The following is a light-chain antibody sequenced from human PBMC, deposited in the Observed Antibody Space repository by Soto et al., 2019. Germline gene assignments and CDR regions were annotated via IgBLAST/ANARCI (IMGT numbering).Light chain of an antibody. V-gene: IGLV1-40*01. CDR1: ISNIGAGYG. J-gene: IGLJ2*01. CDR2: DNT. Sequence: QSVLTQPPSVSGAPGQRVTLSCSGNISNIGAGYGVHWYQQLPGRAPKLLVYDNTKRHSGVPDRFSGSKSGTSASLAITRLQADDEADYYGQSYDSSLSGVVFGGGTKLTVL. CDR3: QSYDSSLSGVV.